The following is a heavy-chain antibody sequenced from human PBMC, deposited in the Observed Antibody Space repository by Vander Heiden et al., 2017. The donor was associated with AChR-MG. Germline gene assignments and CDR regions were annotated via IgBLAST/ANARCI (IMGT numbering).Heavy chain of an antibody. J-gene: IGHJ5*02. V-gene: IGHV1-69*01. CDR1: GGPFSSYA. CDR2: IIPIFGTA. Sequence: QVQLVQSGAEVKKPGSSVKVSCKASGGPFSSYAISWVRQAPGQGLEWMGGIIPIFGTANYAQKFQGRVTITADESTSTAYMELSSLRSEDTAVYYCAREAPGGCWSGYYWFDPWGQGPLVTVSS. D-gene: IGHD3-3*01. CDR3: AREAPGGCWSGYYWFDP.